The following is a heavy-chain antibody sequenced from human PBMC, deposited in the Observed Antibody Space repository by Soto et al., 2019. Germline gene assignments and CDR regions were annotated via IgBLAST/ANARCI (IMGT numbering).Heavy chain of an antibody. CDR3: ERAGAYNGGLYYFAY. CDR1: GYTFTSYG. D-gene: IGHD6-19*01. J-gene: IGHJ4*02. CDR2: ISSHNGNT. V-gene: IGHV1-18*01. Sequence: QVPLVQSGAEVKKPGASVKVSCKASGYTFTSYGVSWVRQAPGQGLEWMGWISSHNGNTNYAQKFQGRVTMTTDPSTGTAYMDLRTLRSDDTAVYYGERAGAYNGGLYYFAYWGQGTLVTVS.